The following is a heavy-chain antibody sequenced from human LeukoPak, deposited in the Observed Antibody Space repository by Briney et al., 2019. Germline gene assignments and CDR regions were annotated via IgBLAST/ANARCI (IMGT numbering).Heavy chain of an antibody. CDR3: ARDRVVGAGRNDY. CDR1: GFTFSSYS. CDR2: ISSSSSYI. Sequence: GGSLRLSCAASGFTFSSYSMNWVRQAPGKGLEWVSSISSSSSYIYYADSVKGRFTTSRDNAKNSLYLQMNSLRAEDTAVYYCARDRVVGAGRNDYWGQGTLVTVSS. D-gene: IGHD1-26*01. V-gene: IGHV3-21*01. J-gene: IGHJ4*02.